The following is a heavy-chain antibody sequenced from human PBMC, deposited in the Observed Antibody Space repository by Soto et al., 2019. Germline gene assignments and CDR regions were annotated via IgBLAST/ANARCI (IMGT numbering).Heavy chain of an antibody. Sequence: PGGSLRLSCAASGFTFSSYSMNWVRQAPGKWLEWVSSISSSSSYIYYADSVKGRFTISRDNAKNSLHLQMNSLSAEETAVYYFARTTLEYSSGQDWFDPWGQGXLVTVYS. D-gene: IGHD6-25*01. J-gene: IGHJ5*02. CDR1: GFTFSSYS. V-gene: IGHV3-21*01. CDR3: ARTTLEYSSGQDWFDP. CDR2: ISSSSSYI.